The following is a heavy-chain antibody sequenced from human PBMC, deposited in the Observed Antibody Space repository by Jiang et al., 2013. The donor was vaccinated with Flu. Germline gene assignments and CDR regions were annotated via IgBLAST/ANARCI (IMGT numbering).Heavy chain of an antibody. J-gene: IGHJ5*02. Sequence: GAEVKKPGESLRISCKGSGYSFTSYWISWLRQMPGKGLEWMGRIDPADSYSNYSPSFQGHVNISVDRSISTAYLQWSSLTASDTAMYYCARRGGLTGTADWFDAWGQGTLVTVSS. D-gene: IGHD1-7*01. CDR1: GYSFTSYW. CDR2: IDPADSYS. V-gene: IGHV5-10-1*01. CDR3: ARRGGLTGTADWFDA.